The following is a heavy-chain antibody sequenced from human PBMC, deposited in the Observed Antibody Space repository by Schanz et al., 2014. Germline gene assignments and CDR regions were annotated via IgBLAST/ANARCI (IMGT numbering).Heavy chain of an antibody. D-gene: IGHD5-12*01. J-gene: IGHJ4*02. CDR2: MNESHSTI. V-gene: IGHV3-23*01. Sequence: EVQLLESGGGLVQPGGSLRLSCASSGFSFTTYAMSWVRQAPGKGLEWVSAMNESHSTIYYANSVRGRFTISRDNAENTLFLQMNSLRAEDTAVYYCARKVVATIGGYYDNWGQGTLVIVSS. CDR3: ARKVVATIGGYYDN. CDR1: GFSFTTYA.